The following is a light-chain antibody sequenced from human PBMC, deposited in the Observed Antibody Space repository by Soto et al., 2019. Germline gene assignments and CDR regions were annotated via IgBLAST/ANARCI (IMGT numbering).Light chain of an antibody. CDR3: QTWGTGSARVV. CDR2: VNSGGSH. CDR1: SGHSNYA. Sequence: QPVLTQSPSASASLGASVKLTCTLSSGHSNYAIAWHQQQPETGPRYLMKVNSGGSHIKGDGIPDRFSGSSSGAERYLFIPSLQSEDEADYYCQTWGTGSARVVFGGGTQLTVL. J-gene: IGLJ7*01. V-gene: IGLV4-69*01.